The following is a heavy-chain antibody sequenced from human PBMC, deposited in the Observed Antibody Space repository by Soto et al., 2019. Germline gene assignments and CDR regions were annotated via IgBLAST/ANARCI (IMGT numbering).Heavy chain of an antibody. Sequence: QAQLVQSGPEVKKPGASVKVSCKASGYTFTSYGISWVRQAPGQGLEWMAWISAYNGNSNYAQKSQGRVTMTTDTSTSTAYMELRSLRSDDTAVYYCARAITVLENYYFYGMDVWGQGTTVTVSS. CDR2: ISAYNGNS. V-gene: IGHV1-18*01. CDR1: GYTFTSYG. D-gene: IGHD4-17*01. J-gene: IGHJ6*02. CDR3: ARAITVLENYYFYGMDV.